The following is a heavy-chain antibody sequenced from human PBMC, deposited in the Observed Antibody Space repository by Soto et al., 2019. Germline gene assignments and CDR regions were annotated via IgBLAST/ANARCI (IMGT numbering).Heavy chain of an antibody. CDR2: IYPGDSDT. CDR1: GYSLTSYW. D-gene: IGHD3-3*01. V-gene: IGHV5-51*01. Sequence: SLNLSCEGSGYSLTSYWIGGVRQMPGKGLEWMGIIYPGDSDTRYSPSFQGQVTISADKSISTAYLQWSSLKASDTAIYYCARLLGVDTAAAGSSYYGMGAWRQGPKGSAP. J-gene: IGHJ6*02. CDR3: ARLLGVDTAAAGSSYYGMGA.